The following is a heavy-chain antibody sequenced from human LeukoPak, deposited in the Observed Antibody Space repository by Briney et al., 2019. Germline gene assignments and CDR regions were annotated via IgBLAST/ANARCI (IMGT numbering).Heavy chain of an antibody. CDR2: ISYDGSNK. V-gene: IGHV3-30-3*01. CDR3: AREYSSSWYLDY. D-gene: IGHD6-13*01. CDR1: GFTFSSYA. J-gene: IGHJ4*02. Sequence: GRSLRLSCAASGFTFSSYAMHWVRQAPGKGLEWVAVISYDGSNKYYADSVKGRFTISRDNSKNTLYLQMSSLRAEDTAVYYCAREYSSSWYLDYWGQGTLVTVSS.